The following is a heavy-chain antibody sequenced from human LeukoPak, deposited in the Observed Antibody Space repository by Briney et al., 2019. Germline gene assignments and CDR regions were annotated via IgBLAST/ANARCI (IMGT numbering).Heavy chain of an antibody. CDR1: GYTFTSYY. CDR2: INPSGGST. Sequence: ASVKVSCKASGYTFTSYYMHWVRQAPGQGLEWMGIINPSGGSTSYAQKFQGRVTITADKSTSTAYMELSSLRSEDTAVYYCARDRLQHSSSLGWFDPWGQGTLVTVSS. J-gene: IGHJ5*02. V-gene: IGHV1-46*01. CDR3: ARDRLQHSSSLGWFDP. D-gene: IGHD6-13*01.